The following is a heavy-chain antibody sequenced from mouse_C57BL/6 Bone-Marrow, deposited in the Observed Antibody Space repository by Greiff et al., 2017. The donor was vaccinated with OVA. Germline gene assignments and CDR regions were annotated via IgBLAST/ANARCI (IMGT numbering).Heavy chain of an antibody. D-gene: IGHD2-5*01. CDR3: AREAYYSNYFY. CDR1: GYSITSGYY. J-gene: IGHJ3*01. CDR2: ISYDGSN. Sequence: EVQRVESGPGLVKPSQSLSLTCSATGYSITSGYYWNWIRQFPGNKLEWMGYISYDGSNNYNPSLKNRISITRDTSKNQFFLKLNSVTTEDTATYYCAREAYYSNYFYWGQGTLVTVSA. V-gene: IGHV3-6*01.